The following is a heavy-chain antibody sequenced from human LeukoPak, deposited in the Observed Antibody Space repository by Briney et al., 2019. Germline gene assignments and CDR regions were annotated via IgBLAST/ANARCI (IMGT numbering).Heavy chain of an antibody. Sequence: PGGSLRLSCAASGFTFSSYAMSWVRQAPGKGLERVSAISGSGGSTYYADSVKGRFTISRDNSKNTLYLQMNSLRAEDTAVYYCAKGKQQLVYFDYWGQGTLVTVSS. CDR3: AKGKQQLVYFDY. CDR1: GFTFSSYA. V-gene: IGHV3-23*01. D-gene: IGHD6-13*01. CDR2: ISGSGGST. J-gene: IGHJ4*02.